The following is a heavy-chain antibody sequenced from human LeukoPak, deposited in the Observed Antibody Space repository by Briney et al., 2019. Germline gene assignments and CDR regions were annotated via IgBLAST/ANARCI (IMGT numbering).Heavy chain of an antibody. CDR3: ARSRSGFYYDY. J-gene: IGHJ4*02. CDR1: GFTFSSYS. V-gene: IGHV3-48*01. CDR2: ISSSSSSI. D-gene: IGHD3-22*01. Sequence: GGSLRLSCAASGFTFSSYSMTWVRQAPGKGLEWISYISSSSSSIYNADPVEGRFTISRDNAKNSLYLQMNSLRAEDTAVYHCARSRSGFYYDYWGQGTLVTVSS.